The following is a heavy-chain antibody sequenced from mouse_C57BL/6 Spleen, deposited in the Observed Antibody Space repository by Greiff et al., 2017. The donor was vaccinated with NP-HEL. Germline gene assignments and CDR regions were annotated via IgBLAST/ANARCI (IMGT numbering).Heavy chain of an antibody. CDR2: ISYDGSN. CDR1: GYSITSGYY. D-gene: IGHD2-4*01. CDR3: ARDWYYDYDGAMDY. J-gene: IGHJ4*01. V-gene: IGHV3-6*01. Sequence: EVQVVESGPGLVKPSQSLSLTCSVTGYSITSGYYWNWIRQFPGNKLEWMGYISYDGSNNYNPSLKNRISITRDTSKNQFFLKLNSVTTEDTATYYCARDWYYDYDGAMDYWGQGTSVTVSS.